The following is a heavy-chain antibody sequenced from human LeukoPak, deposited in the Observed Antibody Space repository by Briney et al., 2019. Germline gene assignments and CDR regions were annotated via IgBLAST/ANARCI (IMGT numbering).Heavy chain of an antibody. D-gene: IGHD2-15*01. CDR3: ARVGGYFDY. V-gene: IGHV4-34*01. CDR2: INHSGST. CDR1: GGSFSGYY. Sequence: SETLSLTCAVYGGSFSGYYWSWIRQPPGKGLEWIGEINHSGSTNYNPSLKSRVTISVDTSKNQFSLKLSSVTAADTAVYYCARVGGYFDYWGQGTLVTVSS. J-gene: IGHJ4*02.